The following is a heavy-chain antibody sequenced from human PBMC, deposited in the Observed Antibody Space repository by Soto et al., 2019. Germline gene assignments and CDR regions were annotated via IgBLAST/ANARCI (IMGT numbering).Heavy chain of an antibody. CDR3: ARVLDIVATIIDY. Sequence: QVQLQESGPGLVKPSQTLSLTCTVSGGSISSGGYYWGGIRQHPGKGLEWIGYIYYSGSTYYNPSLKSRVTISVDTSKNQFSLKLSSVTAADTAVYYCARVLDIVATIIDYWGQGTLVTVSS. V-gene: IGHV4-31*03. CDR2: IYYSGST. CDR1: GGSISSGGYY. J-gene: IGHJ4*02. D-gene: IGHD5-12*01.